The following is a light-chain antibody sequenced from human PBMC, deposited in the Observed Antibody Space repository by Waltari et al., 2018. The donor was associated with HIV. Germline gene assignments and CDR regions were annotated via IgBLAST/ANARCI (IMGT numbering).Light chain of an antibody. J-gene: IGKJ5*01. Sequence: DIVLTQSPATLSLSPGERATLSCRASQSVSSYLAWYQQKPGQAPRLLIYEASNRATGIPARFSGSGSGTDFTLTISSLEPEDFAVYYCQQYYKWPLTFGQGTRLEIK. CDR3: QQYYKWPLT. CDR2: EAS. CDR1: QSVSSY. V-gene: IGKV3-11*01.